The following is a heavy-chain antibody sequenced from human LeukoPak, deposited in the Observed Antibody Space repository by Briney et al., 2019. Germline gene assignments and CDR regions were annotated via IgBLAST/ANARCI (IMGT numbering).Heavy chain of an antibody. Sequence: PSETLSLTCTVSGGPISGYYWSWIRQPAGKGLEWIGHIYGSGSTNYNPSLKSRVTMSVDRSKNQFSLKLSSVTAADTAVYYCARGEERGSGTVHFDYWGQGTLVTVSS. V-gene: IGHV4-4*07. CDR1: GGPISGYY. D-gene: IGHD3-10*01. CDR3: ARGEERGSGTVHFDY. J-gene: IGHJ4*02. CDR2: IYGSGST.